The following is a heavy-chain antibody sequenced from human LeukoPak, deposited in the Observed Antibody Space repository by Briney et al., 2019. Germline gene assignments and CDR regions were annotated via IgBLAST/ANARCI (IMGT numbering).Heavy chain of an antibody. D-gene: IGHD1-26*01. CDR2: ISTSGSII. V-gene: IGHV3-48*03. CDR1: GFTFGSYE. CDR3: AKDRYSGTYLQTGPCAH. Sequence: GGSLRLSCEASGFTFGSYEMTWVRQAPGKGLEWLSYISTSGSIIVYADSVRGRFTISRDNSKSTLYLQMNSLRVEDTAVYYCAKDRYSGTYLQTGPCAHWGQGSLVTVSS. J-gene: IGHJ4*02.